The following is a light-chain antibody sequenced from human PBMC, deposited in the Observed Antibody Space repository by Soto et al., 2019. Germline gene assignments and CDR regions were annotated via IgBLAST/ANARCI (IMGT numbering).Light chain of an antibody. V-gene: IGLV2-14*01. J-gene: IGLJ1*01. CDR1: SSDIGAYDY. CDR2: EVN. CDR3: SSYAGSSNV. Sequence: QSALTQLASLSGSPGQSITISCTGPSSDIGAYDYVSWFQQHPGKAPKLMISEVNNRPSGVSNRFSGSKSGNTAYLAVSGLQAEDEADYYCSSYAGSSNVFGTGTKVTVL.